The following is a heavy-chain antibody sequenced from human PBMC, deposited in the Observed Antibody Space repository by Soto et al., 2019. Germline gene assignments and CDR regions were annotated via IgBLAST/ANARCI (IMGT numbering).Heavy chain of an antibody. V-gene: IGHV3-23*01. CDR2: ISGSGGST. Sequence: PGGSLRLSCAAGGFTFSNYAMSWVRQTPGKGLEWVSAISGSGGSTFYADSVKGRFTFSRDNSKNTLYLQMNSLRAEDTAVYYCAKGVGYYGSGSLFDYWGQGTLVTVSS. CDR1: GFTFSNYA. J-gene: IGHJ4*02. CDR3: AKGVGYYGSGSLFDY. D-gene: IGHD3-10*01.